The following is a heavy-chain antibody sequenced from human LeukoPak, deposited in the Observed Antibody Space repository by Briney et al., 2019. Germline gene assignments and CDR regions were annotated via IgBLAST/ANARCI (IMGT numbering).Heavy chain of an antibody. V-gene: IGHV3-64D*06. CDR3: VKEPGYYGSGSHFDY. Sequence: GGSLRLSCAAPGFTFSSFAMHWVRQAPGRGLEYVSSISSNGGTTYYADSVKGRFTISRDNSKNTLYLQMSSLRAEDTAVYYCVKEPGYYGSGSHFDYWGQGTLVTVSS. CDR1: GFTFSSFA. D-gene: IGHD3-10*01. J-gene: IGHJ4*02. CDR2: ISSNGGTT.